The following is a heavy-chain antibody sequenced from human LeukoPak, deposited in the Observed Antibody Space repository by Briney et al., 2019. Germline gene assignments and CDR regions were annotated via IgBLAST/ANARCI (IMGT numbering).Heavy chain of an antibody. J-gene: IGHJ5*02. CDR1: GYSISSGYY. CDR3: ARQLTTVTLGWFDP. CDR2: IYHSGST. Sequence: SETLSLTCAVSGYSISSGYYWGWIRQPPGKGLEWIGSIYHSGSTYYNPSLKSRVTISVDTSKNQFSLKQSSVTAADTAVYYCARQLTTVTLGWFDPWGKGTLVTVSS. D-gene: IGHD4-17*01. V-gene: IGHV4-38-2*01.